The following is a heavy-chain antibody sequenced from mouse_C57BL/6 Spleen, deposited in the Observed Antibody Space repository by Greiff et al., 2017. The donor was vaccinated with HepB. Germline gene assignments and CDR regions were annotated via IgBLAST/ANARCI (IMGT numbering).Heavy chain of an antibody. Sequence: EVQLQQSGPELVKPGASVKISCKASGYSFTGYYMNWVKQSPEKSLEWIGEINPSTGGTTYNQKFKAKATLTVDKSSSTAYMQLKSLTSEDSAVYYCLFITTDYFDYWGQGTTLTVSS. J-gene: IGHJ2*01. D-gene: IGHD1-1*01. CDR3: LFITTDYFDY. CDR2: INPSTGGT. CDR1: GYSFTGYY. V-gene: IGHV1-42*01.